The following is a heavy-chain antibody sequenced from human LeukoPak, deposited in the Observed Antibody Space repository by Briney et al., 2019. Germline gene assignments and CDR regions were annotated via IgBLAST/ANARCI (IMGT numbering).Heavy chain of an antibody. J-gene: IGHJ4*02. Sequence: SETLSLTCTVSGGPISSYYWIWIRQPPGKGLEGIGYIYYSESTNYNPSLKSRVNISVDTSKNQSSLKLSSVTAADTAVYYCARRGIAAAGYDYWGQGTLVTVSS. CDR1: GGPISSYY. CDR2: IYYSEST. D-gene: IGHD6-13*01. CDR3: ARRGIAAAGYDY. V-gene: IGHV4-59*08.